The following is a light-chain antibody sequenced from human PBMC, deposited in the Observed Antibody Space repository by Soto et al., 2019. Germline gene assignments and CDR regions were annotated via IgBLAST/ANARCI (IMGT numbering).Light chain of an antibody. CDR2: GNS. Sequence: QSVLTQPPSVSGAPGQRVTISCTGSSSNIGAGYDVHWYPQLPGTAPKLLIYGNSNRPSGVPDRFSGSKSGTSASLAITGLVAEDEADYYCQSYDSSLSGFYVFGTGTKLTVL. CDR3: QSYDSSLSGFYV. CDR1: SSNIGAGYD. V-gene: IGLV1-40*01. J-gene: IGLJ1*01.